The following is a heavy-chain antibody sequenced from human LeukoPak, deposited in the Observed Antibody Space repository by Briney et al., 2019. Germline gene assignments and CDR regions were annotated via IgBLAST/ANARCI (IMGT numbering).Heavy chain of an antibody. CDR1: GYTFTSYY. CDR2: INPNSDST. Sequence: GASVKVSCKASGYTFTSYYMHWVRQAPGQGLEWMGIINPNSDSTSYAQKFQGRVTMTRDTSTSTVYMELSSLRSEDTAVYYCARDQASETFDYWGQGTLVTVSS. V-gene: IGHV1-46*01. J-gene: IGHJ4*02. CDR3: ARDQASETFDY.